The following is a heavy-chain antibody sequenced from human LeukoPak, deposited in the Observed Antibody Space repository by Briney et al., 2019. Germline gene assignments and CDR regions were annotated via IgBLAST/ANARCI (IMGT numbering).Heavy chain of an antibody. J-gene: IGHJ6*03. CDR3: AKSSGSSSLRGSHYYYYMDV. Sequence: GGSLRLSCAASGFTFSSYAMSWVRQAPGKGLEWVSAISGSGSTYYADSVKGRFTISRDNSKNTLYLQMNSLRAEDTAVYYCAKSSGSSSLRGSHYYYYMDVWGKGTTVTVSS. V-gene: IGHV3-23*01. CDR1: GFTFSSYA. CDR2: ISGSGST. D-gene: IGHD6-6*01.